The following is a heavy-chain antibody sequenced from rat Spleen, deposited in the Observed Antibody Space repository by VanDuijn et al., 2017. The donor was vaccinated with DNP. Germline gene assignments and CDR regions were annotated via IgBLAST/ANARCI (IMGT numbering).Heavy chain of an antibody. J-gene: IGHJ2*01. D-gene: IGHD1-12*02. V-gene: IGHV5-22*01. CDR2: ITYDGGTT. CDR1: GFSFSNYN. Sequence: EVQLVESGGDIVQPGGSLKLSCAASGFSFSNYNMAWVRQAPTKGLEWVAHITYDGGTTYYGASVKGRFTVSRDNDKNILYLQLNGLRSEDMATYYCARHRTYDGSYPRYWGQGVMVTVSS. CDR3: ARHRTYDGSYPRY.